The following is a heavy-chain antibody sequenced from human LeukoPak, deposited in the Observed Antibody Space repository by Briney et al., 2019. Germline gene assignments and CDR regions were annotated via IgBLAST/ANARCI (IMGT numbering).Heavy chain of an antibody. CDR3: AKDRGSSGWPNWFDP. D-gene: IGHD6-19*01. CDR2: ISWNSGSI. J-gene: IGHJ5*02. Sequence: GRSLRLSCAASGFTFDDYAMHWVRQAPGKGLEWVSGISWNSGSIGYADSVKGRFTISRDNAKNSLYLQMNSLRAEDTALYYCAKDRGSSGWPNWFDPWGQGTLVTVSS. CDR1: GFTFDDYA. V-gene: IGHV3-9*01.